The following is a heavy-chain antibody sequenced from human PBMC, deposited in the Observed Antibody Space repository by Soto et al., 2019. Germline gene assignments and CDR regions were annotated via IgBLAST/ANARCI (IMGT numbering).Heavy chain of an antibody. CDR3: AKGPYRYDILTGLDY. V-gene: IGHV3-23*01. D-gene: IGHD3-9*01. J-gene: IGHJ4*02. CDR2: ISGSGGST. Sequence: EVQLLESGGGLVQPGGSLRLSCAASGFTFSSYAMSWVRQAPGKGLEWVSAISGSGGSTYYADSVKGRFSISRDNSKNTLYLQMNSLRAEDTAVYYCAKGPYRYDILTGLDYWGQGTLVTVSS. CDR1: GFTFSSYA.